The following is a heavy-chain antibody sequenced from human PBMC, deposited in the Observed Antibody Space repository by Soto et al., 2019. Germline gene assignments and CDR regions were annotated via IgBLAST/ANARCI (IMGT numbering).Heavy chain of an antibody. J-gene: IGHJ4*02. CDR1: GASVSSDY. V-gene: IGHV4-59*02. Sequence: HVQLHESGPGRVKPSETLSLSCTVSGASVSSDYWIWFRQPPGKGLEWIGYFYFTGSTKYKSSLKSRVAISVDTSKNHFSLNLTSVTAADPAMYYCARASRIFRVDYWGQGSQVTVSS. CDR3: ARASRIFRVDY. CDR2: FYFTGST.